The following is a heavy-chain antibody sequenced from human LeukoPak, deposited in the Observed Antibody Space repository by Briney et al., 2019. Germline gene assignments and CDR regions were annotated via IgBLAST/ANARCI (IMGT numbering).Heavy chain of an antibody. Sequence: PGRSLRLSCAASGFTFDDYAMHWVRQAPGKGLEWVSGISWNSGSIGYADSVKGRFTISRDNSKNTLYLQMNSLRAEDTAVYYCAKKGQWLVYYYYYYGMDVWGQGTTVTVSS. D-gene: IGHD6-19*01. CDR2: ISWNSGSI. V-gene: IGHV3-9*01. J-gene: IGHJ6*02. CDR1: GFTFDDYA. CDR3: AKKGQWLVYYYYYYGMDV.